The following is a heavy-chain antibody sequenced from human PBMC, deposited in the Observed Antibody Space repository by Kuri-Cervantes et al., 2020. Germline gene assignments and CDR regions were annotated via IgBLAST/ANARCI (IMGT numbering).Heavy chain of an antibody. Sequence: GGSLRLSCAVSGFTFDDYAMHWVRQAPGKGLEWVAFIGFNGIKKSYADSVKGRFTISRDNSKNTVYLQMNNLRAEDTAMNYCAKDNEVWAFDYWGQGTLVTVSS. CDR2: IGFNGIKK. D-gene: IGHD3-16*01. CDR3: AKDNEVWAFDY. J-gene: IGHJ4*02. V-gene: IGHV3-30*02. CDR1: GFTFDDYA.